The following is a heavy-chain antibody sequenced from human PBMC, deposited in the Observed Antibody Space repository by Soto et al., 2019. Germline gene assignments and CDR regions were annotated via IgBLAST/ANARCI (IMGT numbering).Heavy chain of an antibody. CDR1: GGSFSGYY. J-gene: IGHJ4*02. CDR3: ARGRKSLGYSSSWPPKNEFDY. D-gene: IGHD6-13*01. V-gene: IGHV4-34*01. Sequence: PSETLSLTCAVYGGSFSGYYWSWIRQPPGKGLEWIGEINHSGSTNYNPSLKSRVTISVDTSKNQFSLKLSSVTAADTAVYYCARGRKSLGYSSSWPPKNEFDYWGQGTLVTVSS. CDR2: INHSGST.